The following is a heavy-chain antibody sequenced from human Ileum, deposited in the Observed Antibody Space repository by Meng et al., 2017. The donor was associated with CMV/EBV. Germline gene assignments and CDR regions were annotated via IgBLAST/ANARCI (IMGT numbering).Heavy chain of an antibody. D-gene: IGHD1-26*01. CDR2: VIRSGRT. CDR3: ARGSSQVWELLHY. V-gene: IGHV4-34*01. CDR1: GGSLSSYH. Sequence: LSDNLSFTCAVHGGSLSSYHWIWSREPQGRGMEWMREVIRSGRTHYNHSLKSRLIISLDTSTNHFSLKLNSVTAADTAIYYCARGSSQVWELLHYWGQGTLVTVSS. J-gene: IGHJ4*02.